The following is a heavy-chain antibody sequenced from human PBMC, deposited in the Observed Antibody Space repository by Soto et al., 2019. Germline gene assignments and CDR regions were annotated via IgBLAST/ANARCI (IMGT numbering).Heavy chain of an antibody. CDR1: GGSGTSYS. J-gene: IGHJ6*02. Sequence: SATLSVICTVFGGSGTSYSLGCIRQPPGKALEWIGTIYYSGSTNYNPSLKSRVTISVDTSKNQFSLKLGSVTAADTAVYFCASALYVSGVLDVWGQGTTVTVSS. V-gene: IGHV4-59*02. CDR2: IYYSGST. CDR3: ASALYVSGVLDV. D-gene: IGHD3-10*01.